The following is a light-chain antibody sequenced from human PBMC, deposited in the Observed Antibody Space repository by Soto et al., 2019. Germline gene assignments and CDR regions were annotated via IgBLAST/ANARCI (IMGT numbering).Light chain of an antibody. CDR1: QSVNIN. CDR3: QQYKDWPPLT. Sequence: EIVMTQSPVTLSASPGERVTLSCRASQSVNINLAWYQQRPGQAPRVLIYGASNRASGIPDRFSGSGSGTDFTLTIISLEPDDVALYYCQQYKDWPPLTFGGGTRVEIK. CDR2: GAS. V-gene: IGKV3D-15*01. J-gene: IGKJ4*01.